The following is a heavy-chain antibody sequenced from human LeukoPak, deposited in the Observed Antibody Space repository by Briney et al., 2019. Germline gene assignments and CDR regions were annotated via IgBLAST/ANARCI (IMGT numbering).Heavy chain of an antibody. D-gene: IGHD6-13*01. CDR2: ISSNGGST. V-gene: IGHV3-64*01. J-gene: IGHJ4*02. CDR1: GFTFSSYA. Sequence: GGSLRLSCAASGFTFSSYAMHWVRQAPGKGLEYVSAISSNGGSTYYANSVKGRFTISRDNSKNTLYLQMGSLRAEDMAVYYCARDAGHSSSWYYFDYWGQGTLVTVSS. CDR3: ARDAGHSSSWYYFDY.